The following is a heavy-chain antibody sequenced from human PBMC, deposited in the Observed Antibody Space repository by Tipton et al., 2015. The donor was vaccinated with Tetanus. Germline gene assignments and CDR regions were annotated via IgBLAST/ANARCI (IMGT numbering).Heavy chain of an antibody. CDR2: IFYGGTT. V-gene: IGHV4-59*01. CDR1: GDSITSFY. Sequence: TLSLTCTVSGDSITSFYWSWIRQPPGKGLEWIGYIFYGGTTNYNPSLKSRVTISLDTSKNQFSLQLSSVTAADTAVYYCARDTREYNIDWDWGQGTLVTVSS. J-gene: IGHJ4*02. D-gene: IGHD2-2*01. CDR3: ARDTREYNIDWD.